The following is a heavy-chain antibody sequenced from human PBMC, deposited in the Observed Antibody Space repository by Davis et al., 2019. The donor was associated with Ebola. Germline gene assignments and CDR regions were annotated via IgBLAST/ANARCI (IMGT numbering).Heavy chain of an antibody. CDR1: GGTFSSYG. V-gene: IGHV1-69*05. CDR3: ARAAPHRGGWYADGMDV. CDR2: IIPIFGTA. D-gene: IGHD6-19*01. Sequence: SVKVSCKASGGTFSSYGISWVRQAPGQGLEWMGGIIPIFGTASYAQKFQGRVTMTRDTSTSTVYMELSSLRSEDTAVYYCARAAPHRGGWYADGMDVWGQGTTVTVSS. J-gene: IGHJ6*02.